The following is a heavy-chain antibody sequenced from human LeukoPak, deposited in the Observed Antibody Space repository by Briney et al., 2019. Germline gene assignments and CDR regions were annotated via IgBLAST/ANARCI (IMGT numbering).Heavy chain of an antibody. V-gene: IGHV3-74*01. D-gene: IGHD4-23*01. CDR1: GFTFSNYW. J-gene: IGHJ4*02. Sequence: GGSLRLSCAASGFTFSNYWMHWARQAPGKGLVWVSRINSDGSSTTYADSVKGRFTISRDNSKNLVSLQMNSLSAEDAAVYYCARDGINGNYYFDYWGRGTLVTVSS. CDR2: INSDGSST. CDR3: ARDGINGNYYFDY.